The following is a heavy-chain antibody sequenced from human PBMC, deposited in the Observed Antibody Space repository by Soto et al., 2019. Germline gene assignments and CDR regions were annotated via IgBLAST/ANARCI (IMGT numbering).Heavy chain of an antibody. J-gene: IGHJ4*02. Sequence: ETLSLTCTVSGGSINSSNWWNWVRQPPGKGLEWIGEIYHSGSTNYYPSLKSRATISVDKSKNQFSLKLNSVTAADTAVYYCARGWGIAAAGYDYWGQGTLVTVSS. D-gene: IGHD6-13*01. CDR1: GGSINSSNW. CDR3: ARGWGIAAAGYDY. CDR2: IYHSGST. V-gene: IGHV4-4*02.